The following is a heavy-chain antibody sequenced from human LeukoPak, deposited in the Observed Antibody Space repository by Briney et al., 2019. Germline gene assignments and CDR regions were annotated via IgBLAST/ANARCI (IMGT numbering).Heavy chain of an antibody. V-gene: IGHV1-2*02. CDR2: INPNSGGT. CDR3: ASPKGGRFLEWFNY. J-gene: IGHJ4*02. D-gene: IGHD3-3*01. Sequence: GASVKVSCKASGYTFTGYYMHWVRQAPGQGLEWMGWINPNSGGTNYAQKFQGRVTMTRDTSISTAYMELSRLRSDDTAVYYCASPKGGRFLEWFNYWGQGTLVTVSS. CDR1: GYTFTGYY.